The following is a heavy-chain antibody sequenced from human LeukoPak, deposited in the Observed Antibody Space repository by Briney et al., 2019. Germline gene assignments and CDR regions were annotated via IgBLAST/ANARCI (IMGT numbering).Heavy chain of an antibody. D-gene: IGHD6-19*01. J-gene: IGHJ5*02. Sequence: PGGSLRLSCAASGFTFSSYAMHWVRQAPGKGLEWVAVISYDGSNKYYADSVKGRFTISRDNSKNTLYLQMNSLRAEDTAVYYCARDLSSGWALGRFDPWGQGTLVTVSS. CDR2: ISYDGSNK. V-gene: IGHV3-30-3*01. CDR1: GFTFSSYA. CDR3: ARDLSSGWALGRFDP.